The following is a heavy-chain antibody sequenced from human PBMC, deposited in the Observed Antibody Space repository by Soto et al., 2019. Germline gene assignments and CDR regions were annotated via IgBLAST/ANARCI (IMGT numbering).Heavy chain of an antibody. Sequence: NPSETLSLTCTASGCSINSYYCCWIRLPPGKGLEWIGYIYYSGSTNYNPSLKSRVTISVDTSKNQFSLKLSSVTAADTAVYYCARDPGYRSGWRIRGQGTLVTVSS. CDR3: ARDPGYRSGWRI. CDR1: GCSINSYY. CDR2: IYYSGST. D-gene: IGHD6-19*01. J-gene: IGHJ4*01. V-gene: IGHV4-59*01.